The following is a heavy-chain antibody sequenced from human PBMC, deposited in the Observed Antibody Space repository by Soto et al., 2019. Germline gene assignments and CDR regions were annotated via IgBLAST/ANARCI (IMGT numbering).Heavy chain of an antibody. Sequence: GGSLRLSCAASGFTFSSYAMSWVRQAPGKGLEWVSAISGSGGSTYYADSVKGRFTISRDNSKNTLYLQMNSLRAEDTAVYYCAKSTVRITFGGASGYWGQGTLVTVSS. CDR1: GFTFSSYA. D-gene: IGHD3-16*01. J-gene: IGHJ4*02. CDR2: ISGSGGST. V-gene: IGHV3-23*01. CDR3: AKSTVRITFGGASGY.